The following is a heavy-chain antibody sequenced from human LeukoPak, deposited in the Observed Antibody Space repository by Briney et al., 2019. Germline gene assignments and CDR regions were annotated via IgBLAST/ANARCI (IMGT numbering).Heavy chain of an antibody. Sequence: PSETLSLTCTVSGGSINSYYWSWIRQPPGKGLEWIGYIYYSGSTNYNPSLKSRVTISVDTSKNQFSLKLSSVTAADTAVYYCARVVSSSIGIWGQGTLVTVSS. J-gene: IGHJ4*02. CDR3: ARVVSSSIGI. CDR1: GGSINSYY. D-gene: IGHD6-6*01. CDR2: IYYSGST. V-gene: IGHV4-59*01.